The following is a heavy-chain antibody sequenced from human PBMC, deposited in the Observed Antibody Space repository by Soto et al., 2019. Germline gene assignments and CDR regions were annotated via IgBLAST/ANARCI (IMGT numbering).Heavy chain of an antibody. CDR1: GFTFSNFP. CDR2: ISYDGSNE. Sequence: QVQLVESGGGVVEPGRSLRLSCAASGFTFSNFPLHWVRQAPGKGLEWVAVISYDGSNEYYADSLKGRFTISRDNSKNTLYLQMSSLRVEDTAVYYCASTLIRGVITTYFDYWGQGTLVTVSS. J-gene: IGHJ4*02. D-gene: IGHD3-10*01. V-gene: IGHV3-30-3*01. CDR3: ASTLIRGVITTYFDY.